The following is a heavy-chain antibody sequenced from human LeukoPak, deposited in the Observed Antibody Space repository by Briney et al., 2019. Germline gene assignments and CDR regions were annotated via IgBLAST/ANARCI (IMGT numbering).Heavy chain of an antibody. V-gene: IGHV1-69*05. J-gene: IGHJ6*03. CDR1: GGTFSSYA. CDR2: IIPMFGPA. CDR3: ARDRAPAIGPQPAYYYYYMDV. D-gene: IGHD2-21*02. Sequence: SVKVSCKASGGTFSSYAISWVRQAPGQGLEWMGGIIPMFGPASSAQKFQGRVTITTDDSTSTVYMELSSLTSEDTAVYYCARDRAPAIGPQPAYYYYYMDVWGKGTTVTVSS.